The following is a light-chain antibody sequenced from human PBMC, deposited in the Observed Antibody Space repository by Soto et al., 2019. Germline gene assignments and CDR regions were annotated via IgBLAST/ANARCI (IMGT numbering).Light chain of an antibody. CDR3: QQYQCWPPRT. CDR1: QSVDTL. Sequence: VMTQSPGTLSVSPGERATLSCRASQSVDTLLAWYRQRPGQAPRLLISDASTRATGVSARFSGSGSGTEFTLTISSLQSEDSALYYCQQYQCWPPRTFGQGTKVEI. V-gene: IGKV3-15*01. J-gene: IGKJ1*01. CDR2: DAS.